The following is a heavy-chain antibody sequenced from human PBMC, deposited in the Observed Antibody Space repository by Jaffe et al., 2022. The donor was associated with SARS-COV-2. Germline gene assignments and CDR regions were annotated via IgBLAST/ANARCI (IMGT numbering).Heavy chain of an antibody. CDR3: ARGDPFGHEYFQH. CDR2: IKQDGSEK. J-gene: IGHJ1*01. D-gene: IGHD3-10*01. V-gene: IGHV3-7*01. CDR1: GFTFSSYW. Sequence: EVQLVESGGGLVQPGGSLRLSCAASGFTFSSYWMSWVRQAPGKGLEWVANIKQDGSEKYYVDSVKGRFTISRDNAKNSLYLQMNSLRAEDTAVYYCARGDPFGHEYFQHWGQGTLVTVSS.